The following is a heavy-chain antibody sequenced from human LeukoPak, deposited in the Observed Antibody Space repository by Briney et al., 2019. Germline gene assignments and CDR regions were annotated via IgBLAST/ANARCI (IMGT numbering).Heavy chain of an antibody. CDR1: GGSISSYY. V-gene: IGHV4-59*08. Sequence: SETLSLACTVSGGSISSYYWSWIRQPPGKGLEWIGYIYYSGSTNYNPSLKSRVTISVDTSKNQFSLKLSSVTAADTAVYYCARQGVVTATPHFDYWGQGTLVTVSS. CDR2: IYYSGST. CDR3: ARQGVVTATPHFDY. J-gene: IGHJ4*02. D-gene: IGHD3-22*01.